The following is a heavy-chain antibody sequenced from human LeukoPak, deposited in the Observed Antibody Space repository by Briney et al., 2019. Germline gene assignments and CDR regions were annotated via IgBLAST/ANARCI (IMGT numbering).Heavy chain of an antibody. Sequence: PSETPSLTCSVSGGSISSSSYYWNWIRQPPGKGLEWVGSIYYSGTTYYNSSLKSRVTISEDTSKNRFSLMLTSVTAADTAVYYCARQVSDYFYYYIDVWGEGTTVIVSS. CDR2: IYYSGTT. CDR3: ARQVSDYFYYYIDV. V-gene: IGHV4-39*01. J-gene: IGHJ6*03. CDR1: GGSISSSSYY.